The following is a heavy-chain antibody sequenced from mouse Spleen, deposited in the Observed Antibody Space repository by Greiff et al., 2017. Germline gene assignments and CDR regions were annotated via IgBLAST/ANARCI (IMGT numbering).Heavy chain of an antibody. CDR3: ARPVVEGVYWYFDV. D-gene: IGHD1-1*01. CDR1: GYTFTDYY. J-gene: IGHJ1*01. V-gene: IGHV1-76*01. Sequence: VQLQQSGAELVRPGASVKLSCKASGYTFTDYYINWVKQRPGQGLEWIARIYPGSGNTYYNEKFKGKATLTAEKSSSTAYMQLSSLTSEDSAVYFCARPVVEGVYWYFDVWGAGTTVTVSS. CDR2: IYPGSGNT.